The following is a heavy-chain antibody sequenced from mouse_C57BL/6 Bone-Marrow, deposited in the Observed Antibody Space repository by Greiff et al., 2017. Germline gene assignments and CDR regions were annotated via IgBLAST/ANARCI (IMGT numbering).Heavy chain of an antibody. CDR1: GYTFTTYP. V-gene: IGHV1-47*01. D-gene: IGHD2-2*01. CDR3: AIYYGYDWFAY. CDR2: FHPYNDDT. Sequence: QVQLKESGAELVKPGASVKMSCKASGYTFTTYPIEWMKQNHGKSLEWIGNFHPYNDDTKYTEKFKGKATLTVEKSSSTVYLELSRLTSDDSAVYYCAIYYGYDWFAYWGQGTLVTVTA. J-gene: IGHJ3*01.